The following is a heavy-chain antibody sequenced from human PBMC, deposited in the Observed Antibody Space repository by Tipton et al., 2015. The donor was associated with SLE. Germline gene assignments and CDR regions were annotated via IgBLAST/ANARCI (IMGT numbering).Heavy chain of an antibody. J-gene: IGHJ4*02. CDR3: AKHDSYGQSGFGY. Sequence: SLRLSCAASGFIFDDYAMHWVRQAPGKGLEWVSGISWNGGNIAYTNSLKGRFTISRDNSKNTLYLQMNSLRAEDTAVYYCAKHDSYGQSGFGYWGQGTLVTVSS. D-gene: IGHD5-18*01. V-gene: IGHV3-9*01. CDR2: ISWNGGNI. CDR1: GFIFDDYA.